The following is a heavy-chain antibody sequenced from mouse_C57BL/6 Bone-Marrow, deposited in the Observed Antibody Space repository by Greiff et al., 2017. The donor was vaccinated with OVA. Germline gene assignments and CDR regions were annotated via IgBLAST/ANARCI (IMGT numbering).Heavy chain of an antibody. J-gene: IGHJ4*01. Sequence: EVKVVESGAELVRPGSSVKMSCKTSGYTFTSYGINWVKQRPGQGLEWIGYIYIGNGYTEYNAKFKGKATLTSDTSSSTAYMQLSSLTSEDSAIYFCARVGAMDYWGQGTSVTVSS. CDR2: IYIGNGYT. CDR1: GYTFTSYG. CDR3: ARVGAMDY. V-gene: IGHV1-58*01.